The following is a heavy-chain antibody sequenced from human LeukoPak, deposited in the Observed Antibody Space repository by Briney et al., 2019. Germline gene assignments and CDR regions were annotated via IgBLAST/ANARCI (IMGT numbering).Heavy chain of an antibody. CDR2: INPNSGGT. J-gene: IGHJ6*02. Sequence: GASVKVSCKASGYTFTGYYMHWVRQAPGQGLEGMGWINPNSGGTNYAQKFQGRVTMTRDTSISTAYLALSRLRSDDTAVYYCARDCGYSGYDLTLYGMDVWGQGTTVTLSS. V-gene: IGHV1-2*02. D-gene: IGHD5-12*01. CDR3: ARDCGYSGYDLTLYGMDV. CDR1: GYTFTGYY.